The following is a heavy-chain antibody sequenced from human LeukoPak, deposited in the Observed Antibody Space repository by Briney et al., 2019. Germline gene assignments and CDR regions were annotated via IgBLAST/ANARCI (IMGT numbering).Heavy chain of an antibody. CDR2: ISSSSSYT. Sequence: GGSLRLPCAASGFTFSSYSMNWVRQAPGKGLEWVSSISSSSSYTYYADSVKGRFTISRDNAKNSLYLQMNSLRAEDTAVYYCARDGRRGYSYGFFDYWGQGTLVTVSS. CDR3: ARDGRRGYSYGFFDY. J-gene: IGHJ4*02. D-gene: IGHD5-18*01. V-gene: IGHV3-21*01. CDR1: GFTFSSYS.